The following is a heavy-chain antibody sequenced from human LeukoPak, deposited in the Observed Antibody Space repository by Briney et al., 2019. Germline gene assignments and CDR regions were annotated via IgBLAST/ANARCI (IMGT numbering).Heavy chain of an antibody. V-gene: IGHV1-3*01. CDR3: ARGTAWFGERYFDY. J-gene: IGHJ4*02. CDR2: INAGNGNT. CDR1: GYTFTSYA. Sequence: ASVKVSCKASGYTFTSYAMHWVRQAPGQKLEWMGWINAGNGNTKYSQKFQGRVTITRDTSASTAYMELSSLRSEDTAVYYCARGTAWFGERYFDYWGQGTLVTVSS. D-gene: IGHD3-10*01.